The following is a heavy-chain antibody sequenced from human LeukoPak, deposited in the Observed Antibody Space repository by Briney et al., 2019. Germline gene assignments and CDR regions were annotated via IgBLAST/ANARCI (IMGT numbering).Heavy chain of an antibody. CDR1: GFSLSTSGMR. CDR2: IDWDDDK. D-gene: IGHD2-15*01. J-gene: IGHJ4*02. CDR3: ARTPYCSGGSCTEN. Sequence: SGPALVKPTQTLTLTCTFSGFSLSTSGMRVSWIRQPPGKAQEWLARIDWDDDKFYSTSLNTRLTISKDTSKNQVVLTMPNMAPVDTATYSCARTPYCSGGSCTENWGRETRATVSS. V-gene: IGHV2-70*04.